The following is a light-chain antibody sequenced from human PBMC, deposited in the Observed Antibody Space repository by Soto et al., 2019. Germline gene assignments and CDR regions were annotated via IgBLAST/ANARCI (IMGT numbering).Light chain of an antibody. V-gene: IGKV1-33*01. Sequence: DVQLTQSPSTLPASVGDRVAITCQATQNIFNYLNWFQQRPGKAPQLLISDASHLEPGVPSRFSRQRSGTDFTLIINDLQPEDFATYFCQQYDDLPLTFGGGTRVEF. CDR2: DAS. J-gene: IGKJ4*01. CDR1: QNIFNY. CDR3: QQYDDLPLT.